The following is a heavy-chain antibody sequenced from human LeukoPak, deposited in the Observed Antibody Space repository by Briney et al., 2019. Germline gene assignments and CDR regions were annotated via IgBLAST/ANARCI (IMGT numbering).Heavy chain of an antibody. CDR2: IYTSGST. Sequence: SQTLSLTCTVSGGSISSGSYYWRWIRQPAGKGLEWIGRIYTSGSTNYNPSLKSRVTISVDTSKNQFSLKLSSVTAADTAVYYCARGDVEYSSTPDCWGQGTLVTVSS. CDR1: GGSISSGSYY. V-gene: IGHV4-61*02. CDR3: ARGDVEYSSTPDC. J-gene: IGHJ4*02. D-gene: IGHD6-6*01.